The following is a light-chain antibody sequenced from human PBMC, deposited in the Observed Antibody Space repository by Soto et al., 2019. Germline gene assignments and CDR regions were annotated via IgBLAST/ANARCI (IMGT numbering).Light chain of an antibody. CDR1: QRISSW. J-gene: IGKJ1*01. Sequence: GDRVTITCRASQRISSWLAWYQQKPGEAPRLLIYDASTLESGVPPRFSGSGSATEFTLTITSLQPDDLGTYYCQQYDNYGTFGQGTKVEIK. CDR3: QQYDNYGT. V-gene: IGKV1-5*01. CDR2: DAS.